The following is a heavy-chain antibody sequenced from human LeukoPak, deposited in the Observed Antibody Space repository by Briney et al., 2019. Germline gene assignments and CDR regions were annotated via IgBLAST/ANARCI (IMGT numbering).Heavy chain of an antibody. D-gene: IGHD3-9*01. CDR2: FDPEDGET. V-gene: IGHV1-24*01. Sequence: ASVKVSCKVSGYTLTELSMHWVRQAPGKGLEWMGGFDPEDGETIYARKFQGRVTMTEDTSTDTAYMELSSLRSEDTAVYYCATPNVLRYFDWLEGFDYWGQGTLVTVSS. CDR3: ATPNVLRYFDWLEGFDY. J-gene: IGHJ4*02. CDR1: GYTLTELS.